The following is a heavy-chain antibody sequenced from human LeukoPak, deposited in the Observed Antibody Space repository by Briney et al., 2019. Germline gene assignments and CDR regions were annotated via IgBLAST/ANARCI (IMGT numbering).Heavy chain of an antibody. V-gene: IGHV1-2*02. Sequence: ASVKVSCKASGYTFTGYYMHWVRQAPGQGLEWMGWINPNSGGTNYAQKFQGRVTTTRDTSISTAYMELSRLRSDNTAVYYCARTYYYDSSGYLYWGQGTLVTVSS. D-gene: IGHD3-22*01. CDR3: ARTYYYDSSGYLY. CDR2: INPNSGGT. CDR1: GYTFTGYY. J-gene: IGHJ4*02.